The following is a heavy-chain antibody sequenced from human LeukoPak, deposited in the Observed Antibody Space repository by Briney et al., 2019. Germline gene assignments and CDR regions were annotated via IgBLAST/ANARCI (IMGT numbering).Heavy chain of an antibody. J-gene: IGHJ4*02. CDR2: IIPIFGTA. V-gene: IGHV1-69*13. D-gene: IGHD1-26*01. CDR3: ARDGRFAAYEPDY. Sequence: SVKVSCKASGGTFSSYAISWVRQAPGQGLEWMGGIIPIFGTANYAQEFQGRVTITADESTSTAYMELSSLRYDDTAVYYCARDGRFAAYEPDYWGQGTLVTVSS. CDR1: GGTFSSYA.